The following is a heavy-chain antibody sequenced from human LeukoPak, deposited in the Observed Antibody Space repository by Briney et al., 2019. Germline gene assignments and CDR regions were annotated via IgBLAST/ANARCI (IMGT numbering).Heavy chain of an antibody. CDR3: ARDEVDTLGYFDY. V-gene: IGHV4-59*01. J-gene: IGHJ4*02. D-gene: IGHD5-18*01. Sequence: SETLSLTCTVSGGSISSYYWSWIRQPPGKGLEWIGYTYYSGSTNYNPSLKSRVTISVDTSKNQFSLKLSSVTAADTAVYYCARDEVDTLGYFDYWGQGTLVTVSS. CDR2: TYYSGST. CDR1: GGSISSYY.